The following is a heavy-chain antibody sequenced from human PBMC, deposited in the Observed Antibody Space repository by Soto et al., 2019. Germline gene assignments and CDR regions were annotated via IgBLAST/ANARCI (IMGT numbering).Heavy chain of an antibody. CDR1: GYTVTGYY. J-gene: IGHJ4*02. D-gene: IGHD2-2*01. CDR3: ASDYCSSTSCHFDY. Sequence: QVHLVQSGAEVKKPGASVKVSCKASGYTVTGYYMHWVRQAPGQGLEWMGWINPNSGGTNYAQKFQGWVTMTRDTSISKAYMELSRLRSDDTAVYDCASDYCSSTSCHFDYWGQGTLVTVSS. V-gene: IGHV1-2*04. CDR2: INPNSGGT.